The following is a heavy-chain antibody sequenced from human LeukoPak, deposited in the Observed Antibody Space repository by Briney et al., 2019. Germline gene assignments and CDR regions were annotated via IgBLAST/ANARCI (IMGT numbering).Heavy chain of an antibody. CDR1: GGSISSYY. D-gene: IGHD2-2*01. V-gene: IGHV4-59*12. Sequence: SETLSLTCTVSGGSISSYYWSWIRQPPGKGLEWIGYIYYSGSTNYNPSLKSRVTISVDTSKNQFSLKLSSVTAADTAVYYCARVAPSSRTSCYWGWFDPWGQGTLVTVSS. CDR2: IYYSGST. J-gene: IGHJ5*02. CDR3: ARVAPSSRTSCYWGWFDP.